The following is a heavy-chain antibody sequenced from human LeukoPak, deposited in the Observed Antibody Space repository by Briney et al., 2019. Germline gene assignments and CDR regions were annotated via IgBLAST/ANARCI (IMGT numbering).Heavy chain of an antibody. Sequence: GASVKVSCKASGYTFTSYGISWVRQAPGQGLEWMGWISAYNGKTNYAQKLQGRVTMTTDTSTSTAYMELRSLRSDDTAVYYCASGINTCSGGSCYSDYYYGMDVWGQGTTVTVSS. CDR1: GYTFTSYG. V-gene: IGHV1-18*01. J-gene: IGHJ6*02. D-gene: IGHD2-15*01. CDR2: ISAYNGKT. CDR3: ASGINTCSGGSCYSDYYYGMDV.